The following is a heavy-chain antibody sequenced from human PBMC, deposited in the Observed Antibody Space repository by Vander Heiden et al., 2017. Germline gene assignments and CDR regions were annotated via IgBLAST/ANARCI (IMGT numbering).Heavy chain of an antibody. Sequence: QVQLVQSGAEVKKPGASVKVSCTASGYTFSSYDITWVRQAAGQGLEWMGGMNPNSGNTGYAQKFQGRVTMTRSTSISTAYMELSSLTSEDTAVYYCAREGVVVTPIPDPFDIWGQGTMVTVSS. V-gene: IGHV1-8*01. CDR2: MNPNSGNT. D-gene: IGHD2-21*02. CDR1: GYTFSSYD. CDR3: AREGVVVTPIPDPFDI. J-gene: IGHJ3*02.